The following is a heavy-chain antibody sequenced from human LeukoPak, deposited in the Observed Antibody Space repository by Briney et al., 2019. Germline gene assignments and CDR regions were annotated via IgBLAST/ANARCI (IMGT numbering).Heavy chain of an antibody. D-gene: IGHD5-18*01. CDR2: IYYSGST. J-gene: IGHJ4*02. CDR3: ARSLWIQPQFDY. V-gene: IGHV4-31*03. CDR1: GGSISSGGYY. Sequence: PSQTLSLTCTVSGGSISSGGYYWSWIRQHPGTGLEWIGYIYYSGSTYYNPSLKSRVTISVDTSKNQSSLKLSSVTAADTAVYYCARSLWIQPQFDYWGQGTLVTVSS.